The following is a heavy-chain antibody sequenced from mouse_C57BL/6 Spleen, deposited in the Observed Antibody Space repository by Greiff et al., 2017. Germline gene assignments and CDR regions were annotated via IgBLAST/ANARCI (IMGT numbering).Heavy chain of an antibody. CDR1: GYTFTDYE. J-gene: IGHJ1*03. D-gene: IGHD2-4*01. CDR3: TREGLRLYWYFDV. Sequence: QVHVKQSGAELVRPGASVTLSCKASGYTFTDYEMHWVKQTPVHGLEWIGAIDPETGGTAYNQKFKGKAILTADKSSSTAYMELRSLKSEDSAVYYCTREGLRLYWYFDVWGTGTTVTVAA. CDR2: IDPETGGT. V-gene: IGHV1-15*01.